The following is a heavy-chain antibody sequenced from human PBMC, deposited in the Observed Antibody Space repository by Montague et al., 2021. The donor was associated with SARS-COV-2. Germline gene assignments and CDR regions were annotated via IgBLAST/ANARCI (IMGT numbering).Heavy chain of an antibody. Sequence: SETLSLTCTVSGGSISSYYWSWIRQPPGKGLEWIGYIYYTGSTNYNPSLRSRVTISVDTSKKQFSLKLNSVTAADTAVYYCAIRYDSSGYYVFWGQGTLVTVSS. CDR2: IYYTGST. D-gene: IGHD3-22*01. J-gene: IGHJ4*02. CDR1: GGSISSYY. V-gene: IGHV4-59*08. CDR3: AIRYDSSGYYVF.